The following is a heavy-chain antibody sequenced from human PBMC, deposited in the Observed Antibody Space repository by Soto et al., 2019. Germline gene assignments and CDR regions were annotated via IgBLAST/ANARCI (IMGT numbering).Heavy chain of an antibody. CDR2: IYYSGST. CDR1: GGSISSYY. D-gene: IGHD3-10*01. CDR3: ARAGYYGSGSFDY. J-gene: IGHJ4*02. V-gene: IGHV4-59*01. Sequence: QVQLQESGPGLVKPSETLSLTCTVSGGSISSYYWSWIRQPPGKGLEWIGYIYYSGSTNYNPSLKSRVTISVDTSKNQFSLKLSSVTAADTAVYYCARAGYYGSGSFDYWGQGTLVTVSS.